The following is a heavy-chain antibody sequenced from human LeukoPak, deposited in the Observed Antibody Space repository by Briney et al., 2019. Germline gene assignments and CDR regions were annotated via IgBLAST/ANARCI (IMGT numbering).Heavy chain of an antibody. D-gene: IGHD2-2*02. J-gene: IGHJ4*02. CDR2: ISDSDDST. V-gene: IGHV3-23*01. Sequence: GGSLRLSCAASGFTFSSYAMSWVRQAPGKGLEWVSTISDSDDSTYYADSVKGRFTISRDNSKNTLYLQMNSLRAEDTAVYYCAKDRSLGVTAAINYWGQGTLATVSS. CDR3: AKDRSLGVTAAINY. CDR1: GFTFSSYA.